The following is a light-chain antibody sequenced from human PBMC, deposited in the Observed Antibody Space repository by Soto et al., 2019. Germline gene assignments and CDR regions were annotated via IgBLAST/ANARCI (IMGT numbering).Light chain of an antibody. CDR3: QQYDQWWT. J-gene: IGKJ1*01. CDR2: DAS. V-gene: IGKV3-15*01. CDR1: QSIGLA. Sequence: EIGLTQSPATLSLSAGERATLSWRASQSIGLAIAWYQHKPGQAPRLLIYDASIRATGIPARFSGSGSGTEFSLTINSLQSEDFGVYFCQQYDQWWTFGQGTKVDIK.